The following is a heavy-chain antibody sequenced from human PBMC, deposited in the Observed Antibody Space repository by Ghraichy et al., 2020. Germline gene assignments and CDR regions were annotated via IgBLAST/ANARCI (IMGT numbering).Heavy chain of an antibody. Sequence: GGSLRLSCAASGFTFSSYAMSWLLQAPGNGREWVSAISVSGGSTYYADSVKGRFTISRDNSKNTRYLQMNSLRAEDTAVYYCAKGYYYDSSGYYYLYYFDYWGQGTLVTVSS. CDR2: ISVSGGST. CDR3: AKGYYYDSSGYYYLYYFDY. D-gene: IGHD3-22*01. V-gene: IGHV3-23*01. CDR1: GFTFSSYA. J-gene: IGHJ4*02.